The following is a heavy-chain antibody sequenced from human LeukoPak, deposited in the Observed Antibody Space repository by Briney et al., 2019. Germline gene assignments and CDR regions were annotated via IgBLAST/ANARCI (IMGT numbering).Heavy chain of an antibody. CDR2: ISGSDGST. CDR1: GFTFSTYA. D-gene: IGHD3-22*01. V-gene: IGHV3-23*01. J-gene: IGHJ4*02. Sequence: GGSLRLSCAASGFTFSTYAMTWVRQAPGKGLEWVSVISGSDGSTYYADSVKGRFTISRDNSKSTLYLRMNSLRAEDTAVYYCAKDLDSYDSSGPFDYWGQGTLVTVSS. CDR3: AKDLDSYDSSGPFDY.